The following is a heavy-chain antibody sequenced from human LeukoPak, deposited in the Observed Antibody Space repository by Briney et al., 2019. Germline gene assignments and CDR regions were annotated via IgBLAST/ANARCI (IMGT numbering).Heavy chain of an antibody. CDR3: ASGSYRYLAFDI. CDR2: ISSSGSTI. D-gene: IGHD3-16*02. V-gene: IGHV3-48*03. Sequence: GGSLRLSCAASGFTFSNYEFNWVRQAPGKGLEWVSDISSSGSTIKYADSVKGRFTISRDNAKNSLYLQMNSLRAEDTAVYYCASGSYRYLAFDIWRQGTMVTVSA. J-gene: IGHJ3*02. CDR1: GFTFSNYE.